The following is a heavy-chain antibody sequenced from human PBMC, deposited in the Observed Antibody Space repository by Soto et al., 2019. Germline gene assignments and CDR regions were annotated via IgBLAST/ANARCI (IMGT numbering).Heavy chain of an antibody. Sequence: QVQLQESGPGLVKPSQTLSLTCTVSGGSISSGDYYWSWIRQPPGKGLEWIGYIYYSGSTYYNPSLKSRLTISVDTSKNQFSLKLSSVTAADTAVYYGAREPVTTFHFDYWGQGTLVTVSS. D-gene: IGHD4-17*01. CDR3: AREPVTTFHFDY. CDR2: IYYSGST. V-gene: IGHV4-30-4*01. J-gene: IGHJ4*02. CDR1: GGSISSGDYY.